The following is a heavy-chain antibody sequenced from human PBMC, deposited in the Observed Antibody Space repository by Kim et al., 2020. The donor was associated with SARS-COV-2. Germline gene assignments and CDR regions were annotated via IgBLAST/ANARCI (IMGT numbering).Heavy chain of an antibody. CDR1: GFTFTMYS. CDR2: ISFDGSNT. J-gene: IGHJ4*02. Sequence: GGSLRLSCAASGFTFTMYSMHWVRQAPGKGPERVAFISFDGSNTDYADSVNGRFTVSRNSSKNTVFLEMRRLRPEDTVFYFCARDPIYASGRDYFDSWGPGTLVSVSS. CDR3: ARDPIYASGRDYFDS. V-gene: IGHV3-30*04. D-gene: IGHD6-19*01.